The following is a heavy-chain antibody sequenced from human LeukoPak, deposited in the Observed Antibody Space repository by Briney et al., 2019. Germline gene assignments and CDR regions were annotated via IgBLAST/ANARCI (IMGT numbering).Heavy chain of an antibody. Sequence: SETLSLTCAVYGGSFSGYYWSWIRQPPGKGLEWIGEINHSGSTNYNPSLKSRVTISVDTSKNQFSLKLSSVTAADKAVYYCAREREDIVVVPAAYYYYYYYYMDVWGKGTTVTVSS. CDR1: GGSFSGYY. V-gene: IGHV4-34*01. D-gene: IGHD2-2*01. CDR2: INHSGST. J-gene: IGHJ6*03. CDR3: AREREDIVVVPAAYYYYYYYYMDV.